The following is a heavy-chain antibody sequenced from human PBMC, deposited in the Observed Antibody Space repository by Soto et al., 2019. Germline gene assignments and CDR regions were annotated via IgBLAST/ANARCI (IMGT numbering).Heavy chain of an antibody. CDR3: ARDRLGYTTSHFLDY. J-gene: IGHJ4*02. V-gene: IGHV3-33*01. CDR2: IWYDGSQK. CDR1: GFSFSSYG. D-gene: IGHD2-2*01. Sequence: QVQLVESGGGGVQPGRSLRLSCAASGFSFSSYGMHWVRQAPGKGLEWVAVIWYDGSQKYLADSVKGRFTISRDNSKNTLFLQMNSLRAEDTAVYFCARDRLGYTTSHFLDYWGQGTLVAVSS.